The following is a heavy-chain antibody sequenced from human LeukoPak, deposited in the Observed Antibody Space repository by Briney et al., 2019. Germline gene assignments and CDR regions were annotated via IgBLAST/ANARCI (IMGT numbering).Heavy chain of an antibody. D-gene: IGHD4-23*01. CDR1: VYLLSELS. CDR3: TTGMANDYAGNDY. CDR2: FARVVDDT. Sequence: ASVRVSCKVSVYLLSELSIHWVRQTAGKGREWMAGFARVVDDTIYSENFQSRVTMTEDTSTDTAYMELSSLTFDDTAVYYCTTGMANDYAGNDYWGQGTLVTVSS. V-gene: IGHV1-24*01. J-gene: IGHJ4*02.